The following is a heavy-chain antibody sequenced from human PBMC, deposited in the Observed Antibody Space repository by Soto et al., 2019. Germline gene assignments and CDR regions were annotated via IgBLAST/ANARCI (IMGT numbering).Heavy chain of an antibody. J-gene: IGHJ4*02. Sequence: WTWIRQHPGKDLEWIGYIFYSGSTYYNPSLESRVTISVDTSKNQFSLKLRSVAAADTAVYYCAGQNGWSDYWGQGTLVTVSS. CDR3: AGQNGWSDY. V-gene: IGHV4-31*02. CDR2: IFYSGST. D-gene: IGHD6-19*01.